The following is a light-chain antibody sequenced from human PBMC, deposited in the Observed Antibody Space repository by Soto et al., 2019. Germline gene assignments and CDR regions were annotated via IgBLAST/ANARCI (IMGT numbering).Light chain of an antibody. V-gene: IGKV1-12*01. Sequence: DIQMTQSPSSVSASVGDSVTITCRSSQDISRWLVWYQQKPGKAPKLLFSAASGLQSGVPSRFSGSGSGTDFTLTSSSLQPEDFATYYCQQASNLTPLTFGGGTKVEIK. CDR2: AAS. J-gene: IGKJ4*01. CDR1: QDISRW. CDR3: QQASNLTPLT.